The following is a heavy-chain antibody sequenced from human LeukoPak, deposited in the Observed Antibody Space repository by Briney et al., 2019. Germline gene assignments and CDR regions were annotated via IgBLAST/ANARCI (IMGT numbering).Heavy chain of an antibody. V-gene: IGHV3-48*02. CDR1: GFTFNTYS. J-gene: IGHJ4*02. CDR2: ISSSSSTI. Sequence: PGGSLRLSCAASGFTFNTYSMHWVRQAPGKGPEWLSYISSSSSTIYYADSLKGRFTISRDNAKSSLYLQMNSLRDEDTALYFCARDKYSTIDYWGQGTLVTVSS. CDR3: ARDKYSTIDY. D-gene: IGHD6-6*01.